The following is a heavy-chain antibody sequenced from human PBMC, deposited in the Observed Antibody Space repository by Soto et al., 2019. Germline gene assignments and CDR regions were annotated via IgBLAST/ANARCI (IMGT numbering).Heavy chain of an antibody. J-gene: IGHJ1*01. Sequence: TLSLTCAVYGGSFSGYYWSWIRQPPGKGLEWIGEINHSGSTNYNPSLKSRVTISVDTSKNQFSLKLSSVTAADTAVYYCARGRVRIAAAEYFQHWGQGTLVTVSS. D-gene: IGHD6-13*01. CDR3: ARGRVRIAAAEYFQH. CDR2: INHSGST. V-gene: IGHV4-34*01. CDR1: GGSFSGYY.